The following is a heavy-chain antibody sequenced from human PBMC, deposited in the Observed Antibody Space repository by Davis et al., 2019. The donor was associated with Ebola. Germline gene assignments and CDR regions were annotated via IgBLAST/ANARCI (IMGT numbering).Heavy chain of an antibody. CDR3: ARSGGVYTMIVVAQGGHAFDI. Sequence: SVKVSCKASGGTFSSYAISWVRQAPGQGLEWMGGIIPIFGTANYAQKFQGRVTITADESTSTAYMELSSLRSEDTAVYYCARSGGVYTMIVVAQGGHAFDIWGQGTMVTVSS. J-gene: IGHJ3*02. CDR2: IIPIFGTA. CDR1: GGTFSSYA. D-gene: IGHD3-22*01. V-gene: IGHV1-69*13.